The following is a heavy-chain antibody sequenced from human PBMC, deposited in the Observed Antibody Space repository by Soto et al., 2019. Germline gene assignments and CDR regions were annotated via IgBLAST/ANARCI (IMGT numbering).Heavy chain of an antibody. V-gene: IGHV3-23*01. D-gene: IGHD3-10*01. CDR1: GFTFSSYA. CDR3: AKTIHGSGSYPYYYYGMDV. J-gene: IGHJ6*02. CDR2: ISGSGGST. Sequence: GGFLRLSCAASGFTFSSYAMSWVRQAPGKGLEWVSAISGSGGSTYYADSVKGRFTISRDNSKNTLYLQMNSLRAEDTAVYYCAKTIHGSGSYPYYYYGMDVWGQGTTVTVSS.